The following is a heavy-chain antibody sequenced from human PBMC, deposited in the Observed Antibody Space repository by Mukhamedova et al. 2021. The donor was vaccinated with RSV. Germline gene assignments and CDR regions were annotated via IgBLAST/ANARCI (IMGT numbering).Heavy chain of an antibody. CDR3: ARDGSFEVDDAFDI. CDR2: YAT. J-gene: IGHJ3*02. V-gene: IGHV3-73*01. Sequence: YATAYAASVKGRFTISRDNAKNSLYLQMNSLRAEDTAVYYCARDGSFEVDDAFDIWGQGTMVTVSS. D-gene: IGHD2-15*01.